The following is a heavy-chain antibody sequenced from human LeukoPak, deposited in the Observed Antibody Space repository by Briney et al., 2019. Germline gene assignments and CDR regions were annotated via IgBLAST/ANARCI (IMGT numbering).Heavy chain of an antibody. V-gene: IGHV1-69*13. CDR3: ARGTEANWGSFDY. CDR1: GGTFSSYA. Sequence: SVEVSCKASGGTFSSYAISWVRQAPGQGLEWMGGIIPIFGTANYAQKFQGRVTITADESTSTAYMELSSLRSEDTAVYYCARGTEANWGSFDYWGQGTLVTVSS. CDR2: IIPIFGTA. J-gene: IGHJ4*02. D-gene: IGHD7-27*01.